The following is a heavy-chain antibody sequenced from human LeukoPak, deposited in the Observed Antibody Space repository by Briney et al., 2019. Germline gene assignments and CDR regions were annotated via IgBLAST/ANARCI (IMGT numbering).Heavy chain of an antibody. J-gene: IGHJ2*01. CDR1: GFTFSSYW. CDR3: ASLVMVRGVVYWYFDL. D-gene: IGHD3-10*01. CDR2: IKQDGSEK. V-gene: IGHV3-7*01. Sequence: GGSLRLSCAASGFTFSSYWMSWVRQAPGKGLEWVANIKQDGSEKYYVDSVKGRFTISRDNAKNSLYLQMNSLRAEDTAVYYCASLVMVRGVVYWYFDLWGRGTLVTVSS.